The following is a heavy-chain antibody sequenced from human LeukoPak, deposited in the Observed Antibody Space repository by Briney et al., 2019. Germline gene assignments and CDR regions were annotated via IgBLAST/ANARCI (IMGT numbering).Heavy chain of an antibody. J-gene: IGHJ5*02. Sequence: SETLSLTCTVSGGSISSSSYYWGWIRQPPGKGLEWIGEIYHSGSTNYNPSLKSRVTISVDKSKNQFSLKLSSVTAADTAVYYCAREGMLSMVRGVIMPEVWFDPWGQGTLVTVSS. CDR1: GGSISSSSYY. CDR2: IYHSGST. D-gene: IGHD3-10*01. CDR3: AREGMLSMVRGVIMPEVWFDP. V-gene: IGHV4-39*07.